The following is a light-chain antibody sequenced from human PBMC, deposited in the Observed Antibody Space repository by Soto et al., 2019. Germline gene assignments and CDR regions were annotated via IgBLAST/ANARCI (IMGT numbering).Light chain of an antibody. Sequence: QSVLTQPPSASGTPGQRVTISCSGSSSNIGSNTVNWYQQLPGTARKLLIYSNNQRPSGVPDRFSGSKSGTSASLAISGLQSEDEADYYCAAWDDSLNGPVFGGGTKVTVL. CDR3: AAWDDSLNGPV. CDR2: SNN. CDR1: SSNIGSNT. V-gene: IGLV1-44*01. J-gene: IGLJ2*01.